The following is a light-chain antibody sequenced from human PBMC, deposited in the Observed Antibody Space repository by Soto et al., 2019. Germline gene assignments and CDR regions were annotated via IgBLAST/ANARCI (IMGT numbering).Light chain of an antibody. CDR2: DVR. J-gene: IGLJ2*01. Sequence: QSALTQPASVSGSPGQSITISCTGTSSDVGGYNYVSWYQQHPGKAPKLMIYDVRNRLSGVSNRFSGSKSGNTASLTISGLQAEDEADYYCSSYTNSRIVVFGGGTQLTVL. CDR1: SSDVGGYNY. CDR3: SSYTNSRIVV. V-gene: IGLV2-14*03.